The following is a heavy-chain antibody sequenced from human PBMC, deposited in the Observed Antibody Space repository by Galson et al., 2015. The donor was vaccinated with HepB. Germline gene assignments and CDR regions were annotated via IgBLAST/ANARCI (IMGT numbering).Heavy chain of an antibody. D-gene: IGHD3-10*01. J-gene: IGHJ4*02. Sequence: SLRLSCAASGFSFSRYSIQWVRQAPGKGLGWVGVISSDGSIKYYADSVKGRFTISRDNSRNTLFLQMDSLRAEDTAVYHCARGRMYGSGSYILGYWGQGALVTVSS. CDR3: ARGRMYGSGSYILGY. CDR2: ISSDGSIK. CDR1: GFSFSRYS. V-gene: IGHV3-30-3*01.